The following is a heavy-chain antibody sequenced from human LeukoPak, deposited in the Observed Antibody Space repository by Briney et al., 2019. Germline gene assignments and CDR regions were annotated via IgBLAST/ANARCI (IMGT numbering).Heavy chain of an antibody. D-gene: IGHD2-2*01. CDR2: IWYDGSNK. CDR1: GFTFSSYG. J-gene: IGHJ5*02. CDR3: ARGRGGYCSSTSCSAGGNWFDP. V-gene: IGHV3-33*01. Sequence: GSLRLSCAASGFTFSSYGMHWVRQAPGKGLEWVEVIWYDGSNKYYADSVKGRFTISRDNSKNTLYLQMNSLRAEDTAVYYCARGRGGYCSSTSCSAGGNWFDPWGQGTLVTVSS.